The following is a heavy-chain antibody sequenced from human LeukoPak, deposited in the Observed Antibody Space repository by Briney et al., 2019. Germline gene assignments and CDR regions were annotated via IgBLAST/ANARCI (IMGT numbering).Heavy chain of an antibody. CDR3: ARQGAGGLFYLDY. CDR1: GGSISSYY. J-gene: IGHJ4*02. Sequence: PSETLSLTCTVSGGSISSYYWSWIRQPPGKGLEWIGYIYYSGCTNYNPSLKSRVTISVDTSRNQFSLKLSSVTAADTAVYYCARQGAGGLFYLDYWGQGTLVTVSS. CDR2: IYYSGCT. D-gene: IGHD2/OR15-2a*01. V-gene: IGHV4-59*08.